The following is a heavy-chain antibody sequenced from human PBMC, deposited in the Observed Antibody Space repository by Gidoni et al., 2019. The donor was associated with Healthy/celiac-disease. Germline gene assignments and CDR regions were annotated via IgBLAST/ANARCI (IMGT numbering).Heavy chain of an antibody. CDR1: GGSISSSSYY. J-gene: IGHJ4*02. Sequence: QLQLQESRPGLVKPSATLSLTCTVSGGSISSSSYYWGWIRQPPGKGLEWIGSIYYGGSTDYNPSLKSRVTISVDTSKNQFSLKLSSVNAADTDVYYCARQTYGGYVGYWGQGTLVTVSS. CDR3: ARQTYGGYVGY. V-gene: IGHV4-39*01. D-gene: IGHD5-12*01. CDR2: IYYGGST.